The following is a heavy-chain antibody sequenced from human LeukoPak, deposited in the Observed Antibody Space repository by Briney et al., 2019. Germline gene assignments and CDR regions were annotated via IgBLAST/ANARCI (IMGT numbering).Heavy chain of an antibody. CDR2: MNPNSGNT. Sequence: ASVKVSCKASGYTFTSYDINWVRQATGQGLEWMGWMNPNSGNTGYAQKFQGRVTMTRNTSISTAYMELSSLRSEDTAVYYCARGDRDSSGWIFDYWGQGTLVTVSS. CDR3: ARGDRDSSGWIFDY. CDR1: GYTFTSYD. V-gene: IGHV1-8*01. D-gene: IGHD6-19*01. J-gene: IGHJ4*02.